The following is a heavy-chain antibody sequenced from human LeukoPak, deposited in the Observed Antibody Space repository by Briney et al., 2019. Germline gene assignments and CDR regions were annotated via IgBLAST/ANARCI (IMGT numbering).Heavy chain of an antibody. CDR3: ARVLGSSGFYYFDC. D-gene: IGHD3-22*01. Sequence: SETLSLTCTVSGGSISSYYWSWIRQSPEKGLEWIGYIHYSGSTNYNPSLRSRVTISVDRPKNQFSLKLSPVTAADTVVYYCARVLGSSGFYYFDCWGQGTLVTVSS. V-gene: IGHV4-59*01. J-gene: IGHJ4*02. CDR2: IHYSGST. CDR1: GGSISSYY.